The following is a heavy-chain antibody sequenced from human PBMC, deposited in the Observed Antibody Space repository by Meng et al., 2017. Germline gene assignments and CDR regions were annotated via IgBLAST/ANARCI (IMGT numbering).Heavy chain of an antibody. J-gene: IGHJ5*02. CDR3: ASLTGWFDP. CDR1: GGTFSSYA. CDR2: IIPIFGTA. Sequence: QGRRGQSGGEVKKPGSSVTASCKASGGTFSSYAISWVRQAPGQGLEWMGGIIPIFGTANYAQKFQGRVTITADKSTSTAYMELSSLRSEDTAVYYCASLTGWFDPWGQGTLVTVSS. D-gene: IGHD3-10*01. V-gene: IGHV1-69*06.